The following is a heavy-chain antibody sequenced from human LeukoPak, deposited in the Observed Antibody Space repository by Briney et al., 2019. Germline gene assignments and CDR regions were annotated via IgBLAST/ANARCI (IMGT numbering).Heavy chain of an antibody. Sequence: PSETLSLTCTVSGGSISSSDYYWGWIRQPPGKGLEWIASIYYSGTTHYNPSLKSRVTMSADTSKNQFSLKLSSVTAADTAVYYCARVMTDIVVVPAAAVSGYYYYYMDVWGKGTTVTVSS. CDR1: GGSISSSDYY. CDR3: ARVMTDIVVVPAAAVSGYYYYYMDV. V-gene: IGHV4-39*01. J-gene: IGHJ6*03. CDR2: IYYSGTT. D-gene: IGHD2-2*01.